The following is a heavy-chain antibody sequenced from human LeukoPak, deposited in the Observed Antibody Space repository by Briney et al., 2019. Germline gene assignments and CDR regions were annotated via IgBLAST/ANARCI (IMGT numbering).Heavy chain of an antibody. CDR2: ISYDGSNK. V-gene: IGHV3-30-3*01. Sequence: PGGSLRLSCAASGFTFSSYAMHWVRQAPGKGLEWVAVISYDGSNKYYADSVKGRFTISRDNSKNTLYLQMNSLRAEDTAVYYCARERLDCSSTSCYSGAMDVWGKGTTVTVSS. CDR1: GFTFSSYA. D-gene: IGHD2-2*01. J-gene: IGHJ6*04. CDR3: ARERLDCSSTSCYSGAMDV.